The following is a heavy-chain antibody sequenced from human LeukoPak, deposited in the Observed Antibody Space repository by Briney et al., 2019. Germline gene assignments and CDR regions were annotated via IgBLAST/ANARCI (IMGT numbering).Heavy chain of an antibody. CDR3: ARGPMDMYYYDSSGPRY. Sequence: GGSLRLSCAASGFTFSDYYMSWIRQAPGKGLEWVSYISSSGSTIYYADSVKGRFTISRDNAKNSLYLQMSSLRAEDTAVYYCARGPMDMYYYDSSGPRYWGQGTLVTVSS. D-gene: IGHD3-22*01. CDR2: ISSSGSTI. J-gene: IGHJ4*02. CDR1: GFTFSDYY. V-gene: IGHV3-11*01.